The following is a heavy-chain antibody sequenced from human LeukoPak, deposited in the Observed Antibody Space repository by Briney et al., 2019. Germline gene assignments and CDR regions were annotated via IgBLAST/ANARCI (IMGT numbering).Heavy chain of an antibody. CDR2: IYYSGST. V-gene: IGHV4-39*01. J-gene: IGHJ6*02. CDR1: GASISGGTYY. CDR3: ANIGGYYYGVGGGMDV. Sequence: SETLSLTCSVSGASISGGTYYWGWIRQPPGKGLEWIGSIYYSGSTYYNPSLKSRVTISVDTSKNQFSLKLSSVTAADTAVYYCANIGGYYYGVGGGMDVWGQGTTVTVSS. D-gene: IGHD3-22*01.